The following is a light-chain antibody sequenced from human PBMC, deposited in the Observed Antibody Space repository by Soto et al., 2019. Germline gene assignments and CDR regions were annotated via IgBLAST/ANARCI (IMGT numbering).Light chain of an antibody. CDR2: GAS. CDR3: QQYNNWPPKYT. J-gene: IGKJ2*01. Sequence: EIVMTQSPATLSVSPEERATLSCRASQSVSSNLAWYQQKPGQAPRLLIYGASTRATGIPARFNCSGSGTEFTLTISSLQSEDVAVYYCQQYNNWPPKYTFGQGTKLEIK. V-gene: IGKV3-15*01. CDR1: QSVSSN.